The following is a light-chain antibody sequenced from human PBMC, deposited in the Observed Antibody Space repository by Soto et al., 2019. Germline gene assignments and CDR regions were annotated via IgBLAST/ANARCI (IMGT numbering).Light chain of an antibody. V-gene: IGLV1-40*01. Sequence: QSALTQPPSVSGAPGQRVTISCTGSSSNIGAGYDVHWYQQLPGTAPKLLIYGNSNRPSGVPDRISGSKSGTSASLAITGLQAEDEADYYCQPYDSSLRGYVFGTGTQLTVL. CDR2: GNS. CDR1: SSNIGAGYD. J-gene: IGLJ1*01. CDR3: QPYDSSLRGYV.